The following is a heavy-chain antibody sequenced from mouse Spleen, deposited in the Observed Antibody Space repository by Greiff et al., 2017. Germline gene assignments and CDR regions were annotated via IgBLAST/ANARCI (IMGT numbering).Heavy chain of an antibody. J-gene: IGHJ1*03. CDR1: GYSITSGYY. CDR3: AVYYGSSYDWYFDV. D-gene: IGHD1-1*01. CDR2: ISYDGSN. Sequence: EVKLMESGPGLVKPSQSLSLTCSVTGYSITSGYYWNWIRQFPGNKLEWMGYISYDGSNNYNPSLKNRISITRDTSKNQFFLKLNSVTTEDTATYYCAVYYGSSYDWYFDVWGTGTTVTVSS. V-gene: IGHV3-6*01.